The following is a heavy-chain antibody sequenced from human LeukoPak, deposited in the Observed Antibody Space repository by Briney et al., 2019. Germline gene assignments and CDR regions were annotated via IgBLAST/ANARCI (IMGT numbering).Heavy chain of an antibody. V-gene: IGHV3-20*04. D-gene: IGHD1-26*01. CDR3: ARDGSVVGARYMDV. Sequence: PGGSLRLSCAAPGFTFDGYGMSWVRQAPGKGLEWVSGINWNGGSTGYADSVKGRFTISRDNAKNSLYLQMNSLRAEDTALYYCARDGSVVGARYMDVWGKGTTVTVSS. CDR2: INWNGGST. J-gene: IGHJ6*03. CDR1: GFTFDGYG.